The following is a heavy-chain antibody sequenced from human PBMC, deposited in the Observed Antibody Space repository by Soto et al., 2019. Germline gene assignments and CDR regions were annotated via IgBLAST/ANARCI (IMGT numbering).Heavy chain of an antibody. CDR2: IYYSGST. CDR1: GGSISSYY. D-gene: IGHD3-10*01. CDR3: ARHYGSGTYYSWFDP. J-gene: IGHJ5*02. V-gene: IGHV4-59*01. Sequence: PSETLSLTCTVSGGSISSYYWSRIRQPPGKGLEWIGYIYYSGSTNYNPSLKSRVTISVDTSKNQFSLKMTSVTAADTAVYYCARHYGSGTYYSWFDPWGQGTLVTVSS.